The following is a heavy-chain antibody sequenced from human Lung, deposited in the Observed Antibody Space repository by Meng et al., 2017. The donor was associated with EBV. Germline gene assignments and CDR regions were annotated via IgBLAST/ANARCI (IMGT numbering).Heavy chain of an antibody. J-gene: IGHJ5*02. D-gene: IGHD4-11*01. CDR3: AIIPYSNA. V-gene: IGHV3-30-3*01. CDR1: GFDFDPYA. Sequence: QVGLVESGGGVVQPGRSLRLTCAAAGFDFDPYAVHWVRQAPGKGLEWVAVISDTGHNKYFADSVRGRFTISRDNSKNMVSLQMNSLRPGDTATYYCAIIPYSNAWGQGTLVTVSS. CDR2: ISDTGHNK.